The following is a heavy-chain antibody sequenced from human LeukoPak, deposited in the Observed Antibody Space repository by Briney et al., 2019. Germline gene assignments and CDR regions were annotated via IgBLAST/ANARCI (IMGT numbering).Heavy chain of an antibody. CDR2: INHSGST. Sequence: SETLSLTCAVYGGSFSGYYWSWIRQPPGKGLEWIGVINHSGSTNYNPSLKSRVTISVDTSKNQFSLKLSSVTAADTAVYYCATTGYSSSWTRRPPYYFDYWGQGTLVTVSS. CDR3: ATTGYSSSWTRRPPYYFDY. J-gene: IGHJ4*02. CDR1: GGSFSGYY. D-gene: IGHD6-13*01. V-gene: IGHV4-34*01.